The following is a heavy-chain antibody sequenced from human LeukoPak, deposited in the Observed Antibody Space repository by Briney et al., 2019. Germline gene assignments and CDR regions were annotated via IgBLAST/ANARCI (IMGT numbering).Heavy chain of an antibody. V-gene: IGHV3-23*01. CDR3: ATRAARRSYFDY. CDR2: ISNNGGYT. CDR1: GFTFSSSA. J-gene: IGHJ4*02. Sequence: GGSLRLSCAASGFTFSSSAMSWVRQAPGKGLEWVSAISNNGGYTYYADSVQGRFTISRDNSKSTLCLQMNSLRAEDTAVYYCATRAARRSYFDYWGQGTLVTVSS. D-gene: IGHD6-6*01.